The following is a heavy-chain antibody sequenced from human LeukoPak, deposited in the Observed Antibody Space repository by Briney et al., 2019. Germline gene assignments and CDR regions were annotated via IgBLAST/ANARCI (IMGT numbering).Heavy chain of an antibody. CDR3: ARGGSSSWYRWFDP. CDR1: GGSISSYY. V-gene: IGHV4-59*01. Sequence: SETLSLTCTVSGGSISSYYWSWIRQPPGKGLEWIGYISYSGSTNYNPSLKSRVTISVDTSKNQLSKNQFSLKLSSVTAADTAVYYCARGGSSSWYRWFDPWGQGTLVTVSS. J-gene: IGHJ5*02. D-gene: IGHD6-13*01. CDR2: ISYSGST.